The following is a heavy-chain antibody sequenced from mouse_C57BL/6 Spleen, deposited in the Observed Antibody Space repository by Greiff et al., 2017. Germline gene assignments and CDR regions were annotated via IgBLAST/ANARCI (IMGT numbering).Heavy chain of an antibody. D-gene: IGHD1-1*01. CDR1: GYTFTSYW. Sequence: QVQLQQPGTELVKPGASVKLSCKASGYTFTSYWMHWVKQRPGQGLEWIGNINPSNGGTNYNEKFKSKATLTVDKCSSTAYMQLSSLTSEDSAVYYCARSYGYYGSSHWYFDVWGTGTTVTVSS. V-gene: IGHV1-53*01. CDR2: INPSNGGT. J-gene: IGHJ1*03. CDR3: ARSYGYYGSSHWYFDV.